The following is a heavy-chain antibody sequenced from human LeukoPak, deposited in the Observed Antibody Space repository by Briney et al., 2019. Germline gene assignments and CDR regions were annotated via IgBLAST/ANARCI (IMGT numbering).Heavy chain of an antibody. D-gene: IGHD2-15*01. CDR1: GFTFSSYE. J-gene: IGHJ4*02. Sequence: QSGGSLRLSCAASGFTFSSYEMNWVRQAPGKGLEWVSYISSSGSTIYYADSVKGRFTIPRDNSKNTLYLQMNSLRAEDTAVYYCAKDPSDRVVVAAKGYWGQGTLVTVSS. CDR2: ISSSGSTI. V-gene: IGHV3-48*03. CDR3: AKDPSDRVVVAAKGY.